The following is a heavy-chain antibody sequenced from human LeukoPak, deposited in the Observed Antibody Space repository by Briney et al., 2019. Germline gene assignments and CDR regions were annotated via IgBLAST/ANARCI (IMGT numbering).Heavy chain of an antibody. D-gene: IGHD3-10*01. J-gene: IGHJ3*02. CDR2: MNPNSGNT. V-gene: IGHV1-8*01. CDR3: ARALYYGSGSDAFDI. Sequence: ASVKVSCKASGYTFTSYDINWVRQAPGQGLEWMGWMNPNSGNTGYAQKFQGRVTMTRNTSISTAYMELSSLRSEDTAVYYCARALYYGSGSDAFDIWGQGTMVTVSS. CDR1: GYTFTSYD.